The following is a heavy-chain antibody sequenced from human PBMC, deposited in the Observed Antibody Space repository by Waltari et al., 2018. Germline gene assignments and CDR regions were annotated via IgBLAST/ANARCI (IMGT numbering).Heavy chain of an antibody. V-gene: IGHV1-2*02. CDR2: INPKTGGT. CDR3: ARVIYSSGWNPIDF. J-gene: IGHJ4*02. Sequence: QVQLVQSGAEVKKPGASVKVSCKAYGYTFTAYSMHWVRLAPGQGLEWMGWINPKTGGTRIAQKFQGRVTVTSDASITTGYMELTSLRSDDTALYYCARVIYSSGWNPIDFWGQGTLVTVSS. D-gene: IGHD6-19*01. CDR1: GYTFTAYS.